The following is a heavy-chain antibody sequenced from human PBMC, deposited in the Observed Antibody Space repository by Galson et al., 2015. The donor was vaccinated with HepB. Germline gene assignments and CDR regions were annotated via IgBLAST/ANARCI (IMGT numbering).Heavy chain of an antibody. CDR1: GGSISSYY. CDR3: ARGDDSSSWYGLEGSEGYYFDY. CDR2: IYYSGST. D-gene: IGHD6-13*01. J-gene: IGHJ4*02. Sequence: LTCTVSGGSISSYYWSWIRQPPGKGLEWIGYIYYSGSTNYNPSLKSRVTISVDTSKNQFSLKLSSVTAADTAVYYCARGDDSSSWYGLEGSEGYYFDYWGQGTLVTVSS. V-gene: IGHV4-59*01.